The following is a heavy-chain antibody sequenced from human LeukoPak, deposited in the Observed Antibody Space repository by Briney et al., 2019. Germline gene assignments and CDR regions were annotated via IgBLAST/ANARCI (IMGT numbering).Heavy chain of an antibody. D-gene: IGHD5-18*01. Sequence: PSETLSLTCTVSGGSIRNYYWSWIRQPPGKGLEWIGYIYNSGSTKYNPSLNSRVFISVDTSRNQFSLKLTSVTAADTAVYYCACYGSPGGWGVFDYWGQGALVTVSS. V-gene: IGHV4-4*08. CDR1: GGSIRNYY. CDR2: IYNSGST. J-gene: IGHJ4*02. CDR3: ACYGSPGGWGVFDY.